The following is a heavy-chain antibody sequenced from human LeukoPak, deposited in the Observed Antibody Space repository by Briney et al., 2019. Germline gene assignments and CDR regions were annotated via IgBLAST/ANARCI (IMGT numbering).Heavy chain of an antibody. CDR3: ARHVGHDFWSGYRSVDP. CDR1: GGSISNGDHY. J-gene: IGHJ5*02. CDR2: IYYSGST. V-gene: IGHV4-39*01. Sequence: SETLSLTCTVSGGSISNGDHYWSWIRQHPGKGLEWIGHIYYSGSTCNNPSLKSRVILSVDTSKNQFSLKLSSVTAADTAVYYCARHVGHDFWSGYRSVDPWGQGTLVTVSS. D-gene: IGHD3-3*01.